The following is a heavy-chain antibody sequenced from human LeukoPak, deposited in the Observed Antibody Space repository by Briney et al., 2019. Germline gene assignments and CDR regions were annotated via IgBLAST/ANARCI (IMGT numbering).Heavy chain of an antibody. CDR1: GFTFDDYG. J-gene: IGHJ4*02. CDR3: ASGSSGWYPRLFDY. V-gene: IGHV3-20*04. CDR2: INWNGGST. D-gene: IGHD6-19*01. Sequence: GGSLRLXCAASGFTFDDYGMSWVRQAPGKVLEWVSGINWNGGSTGYADSVKGRFTISRDNAKNSLYLQMNSLRAEDTALYYCASGSSGWYPRLFDYWGQGTLVTVSS.